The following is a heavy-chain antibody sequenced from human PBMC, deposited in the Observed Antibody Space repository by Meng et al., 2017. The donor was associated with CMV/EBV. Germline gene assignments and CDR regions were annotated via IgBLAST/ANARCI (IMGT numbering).Heavy chain of an antibody. CDR2: IIPIFGTA. J-gene: IGHJ6*02. V-gene: IGHV1-69*05. D-gene: IGHD6-13*01. CDR3: ARDQGIAAAGTKIGYYYGMDV. Sequence: SVKVSCKASGGTFSSYAISWVRQAPGQGLEWMGRIIPIFGTANYAQKFQGRVTITTDESTSTAYMELSSLRSEDTAVYYCARDQGIAAAGTKIGYYYGMDVWGQGTTVTVSS. CDR1: GGTFSSYA.